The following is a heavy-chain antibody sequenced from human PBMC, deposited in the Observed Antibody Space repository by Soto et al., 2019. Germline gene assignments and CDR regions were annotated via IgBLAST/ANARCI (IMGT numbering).Heavy chain of an antibody. V-gene: IGHV4-31*03. J-gene: IGHJ4*02. D-gene: IGHD2-21*02. CDR1: GGSISSGGYY. Sequence: QVQLQESGPGLVKPSQTLSLTCTVSGGSISSGGYYWRRIRQHPGKGLEWIGYIYYSGSTYYNPSLKSRVTISVDTSKNQFSLKLSSVTAADTAVYYCARYNIVVVTAFDYWGQGTLVTVSS. CDR2: IYYSGST. CDR3: ARYNIVVVTAFDY.